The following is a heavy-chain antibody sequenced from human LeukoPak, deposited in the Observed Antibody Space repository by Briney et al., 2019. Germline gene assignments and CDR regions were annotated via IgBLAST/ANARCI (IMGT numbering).Heavy chain of an antibody. CDR1: GYTFTGYY. V-gene: IGHV1-2*02. Sequence: GASVKVSCMPSGYTFTGYYIHWVRQAPGQXXEWMGWISPNSGGTNYALKFQGRVTMTRDTSISTAYMELRRLRPDDTALYYCARAASGFYDYYFDYWGQGTLVTVSS. J-gene: IGHJ4*02. D-gene: IGHD5-12*01. CDR2: ISPNSGGT. CDR3: ARAASGFYDYYFDY.